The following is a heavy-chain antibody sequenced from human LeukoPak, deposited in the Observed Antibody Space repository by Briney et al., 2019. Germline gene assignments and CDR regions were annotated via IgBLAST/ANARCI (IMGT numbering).Heavy chain of an antibody. Sequence: GGSLILSWAASGFTFSIYAMHGVRQAPGKGQEWVAVISYDGSNKCYADSVKGRFTISRDNSKNTLYLQMNSLRAEDTAVYYCARDSSGYDYYFDSWGQGTLVTVSS. D-gene: IGHD5-12*01. CDR3: ARDSSGYDYYFDS. CDR2: ISYDGSNK. J-gene: IGHJ4*02. CDR1: GFTFSIYA. V-gene: IGHV3-30-3*01.